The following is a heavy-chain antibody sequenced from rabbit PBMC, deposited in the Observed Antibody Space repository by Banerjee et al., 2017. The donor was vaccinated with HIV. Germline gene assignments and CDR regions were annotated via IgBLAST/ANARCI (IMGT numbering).Heavy chain of an antibody. CDR1: GFSFSSGYD. J-gene: IGHJ4*01. V-gene: IGHV1S40*01. Sequence: QSLEESGGDLVKPGASLTLTCTASGFSFSSGYDMCWVRQAPGKGLEWIACIDTDSSGSTYYASWAKGRFTISKTSSTTVTLQMTSLTAADTATFFCARDAKKDGYGFNLWGPGTLVTVS. CDR2: IDTDSSGST. D-gene: IGHD6-1*01. CDR3: ARDAKKDGYGFNL.